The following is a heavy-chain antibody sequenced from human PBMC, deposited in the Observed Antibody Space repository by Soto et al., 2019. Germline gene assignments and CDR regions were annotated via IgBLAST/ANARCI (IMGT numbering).Heavy chain of an antibody. CDR1: GGSFSGYC. D-gene: IGHD3-3*01. Sequence: PSETLSLTCAVYGGSFSGYCWSGFRQPPGKGLEWIGEINHSGSTNYNPSLKSRVTISVDTSKNQFSLKLSSVTAADTAVYYCARGNTIFCVVETPLIPPGCYIYVWGQGTTVTVSS. V-gene: IGHV4-34*01. J-gene: IGHJ6*02. CDR3: ARGNTIFCVVETPLIPPGCYIYV. CDR2: INHSGST.